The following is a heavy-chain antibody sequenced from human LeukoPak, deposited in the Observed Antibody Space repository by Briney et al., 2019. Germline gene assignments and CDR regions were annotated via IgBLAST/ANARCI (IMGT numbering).Heavy chain of an antibody. CDR1: GFTFSSYA. V-gene: IGHV3-33*07. Sequence: PGGSLRLSCAASGFTFSSYAMYWVRQAPGKGLEWVAIIWYDGSNKYYADSVKGRFTISRDNSENTVYLQMSSLRAEDTAVYYCARAGRGLAASDWGQGTLVTVSS. CDR2: IWYDGSNK. J-gene: IGHJ4*02. CDR3: ARAGRGLAASD. D-gene: IGHD3/OR15-3a*01.